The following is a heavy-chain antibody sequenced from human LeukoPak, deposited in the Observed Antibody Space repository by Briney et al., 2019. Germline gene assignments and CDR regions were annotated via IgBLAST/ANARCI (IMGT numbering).Heavy chain of an antibody. D-gene: IGHD2-2*01. V-gene: IGHV1-18*04. CDR2: ISAYNGNT. Sequence: ASVKVSCKASGHTFTSYGISWVRQAPGQGLEWMGWISAYNGNTNYAQKLQGRVTMTTDTSTSTAYMELRSLRSDDTAVYYCARDNVVVVPAAMVGYYYYGMDVWGKGTTVTVSS. CDR1: GHTFTSYG. J-gene: IGHJ6*04. CDR3: ARDNVVVVPAAMVGYYYYGMDV.